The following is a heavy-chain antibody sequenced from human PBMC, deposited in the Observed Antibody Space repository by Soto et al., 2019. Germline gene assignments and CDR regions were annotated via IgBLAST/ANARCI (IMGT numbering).Heavy chain of an antibody. J-gene: IGHJ6*02. Sequence: EVQLVETGGGLIQPGGSLRLSCLASGFSVATNYIIWVRQPPGKGLEWVSTTLTGGSTHYADSVKGRFSISRDNSKNTVYLQMNNLRVEDTALYYCAKKPPSSIQGWAFGMDVWGQGTTVSVSS. D-gene: IGHD1-26*01. CDR2: TLTGGST. CDR3: AKKPPSSIQGWAFGMDV. V-gene: IGHV3-53*02. CDR1: GFSVATNY.